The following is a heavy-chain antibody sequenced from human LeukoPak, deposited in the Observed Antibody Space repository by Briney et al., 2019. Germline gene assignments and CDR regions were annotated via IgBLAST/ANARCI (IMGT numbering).Heavy chain of an antibody. V-gene: IGHV3-23*01. Sequence: PGGSLRLSCAASGFTFSSYAMSWVRQAPGKGLEWVSAISGSGGSTYYADSVKGRFTISRDNSKNTLYLQMNSLRAEDTAVYYCATGDRELKVRGSYPRAPFDYWGQGTLVTVSS. CDR1: GFTFSSYA. CDR2: ISGSGGST. CDR3: ATGDRELKVRGSYPRAPFDY. D-gene: IGHD1-26*01. J-gene: IGHJ4*02.